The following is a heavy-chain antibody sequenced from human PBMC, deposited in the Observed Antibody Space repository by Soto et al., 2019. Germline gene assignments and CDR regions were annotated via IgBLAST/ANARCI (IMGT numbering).Heavy chain of an antibody. CDR3: ASQLQGSRRKYYFHF. CDR2: ISATGETI. V-gene: IGHV3-11*01. CDR1: GFNFSDFY. D-gene: IGHD1-26*01. J-gene: IGHJ4*02. Sequence: QMQLVESGGALVKPGGSLRLSCAASGFNFSDFYISWIRQAPGKGLEWVSFISATGETIYYAESVKGRFTISRDNAQKSLVLQMNSLRDEDTAIYYCASQLQGSRRKYYFHFWGQGTLVTVSS.